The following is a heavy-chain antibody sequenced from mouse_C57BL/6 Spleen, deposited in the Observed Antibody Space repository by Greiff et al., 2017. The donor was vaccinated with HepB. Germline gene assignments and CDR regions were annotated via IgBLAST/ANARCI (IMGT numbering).Heavy chain of an antibody. CDR2: IWSGGST. CDR1: GFSLTSYG. J-gene: IGHJ3*01. CDR3: ARSLFITTGWFAY. D-gene: IGHD1-1*01. Sequence: QVQLKQSGPGLVQPSQSLSITCTVSGFSLTSYGVHWVRQSPGKGLEWLGVIWSGGSTDYNAAFISRLSISKDNSKSQVFFKMNSLQADDTAIYYCARSLFITTGWFAYWGQGTLVTVSA. V-gene: IGHV2-2*01.